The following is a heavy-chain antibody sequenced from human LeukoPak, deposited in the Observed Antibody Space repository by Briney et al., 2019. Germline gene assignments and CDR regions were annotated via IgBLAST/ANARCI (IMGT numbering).Heavy chain of an antibody. J-gene: IGHJ4*02. V-gene: IGHV3-21*01. CDR1: GFTFSSYS. Sequence: PGGSLRLSCAASGFTFSSYSMTWVRQAPGKGLEWVSSISSSSSYIYYADSVKGRFTISRDNAKNSLYLQMNSLRAEDTAVYYCARLMTPTPQNVRSYYFDYWGQGTLVTVSS. D-gene: IGHD2-15*01. CDR2: ISSSSSYI. CDR3: ARLMTPTPQNVRSYYFDY.